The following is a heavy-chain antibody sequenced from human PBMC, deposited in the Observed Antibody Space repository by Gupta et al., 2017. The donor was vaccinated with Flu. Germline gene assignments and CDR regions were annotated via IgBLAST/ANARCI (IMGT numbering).Heavy chain of an antibody. D-gene: IGHD1-7*01. CDR1: AGSITFFSFF. CDR2: VHSSGNT. CDR3: ARRGTYYFDF. V-gene: IGHV4-31*03. J-gene: IGHJ4*02. Sequence: QMQLPESGPRLVKPSQTMSLTCSVPAGSITFFSFFWPWIRQVPGKGLEWIGYVHSSGNTYYNPSLRSRLMMSIDTAKNEFSLEMTSLTAADTAMYYCARRGTYYFDFWGQGALVTVSS.